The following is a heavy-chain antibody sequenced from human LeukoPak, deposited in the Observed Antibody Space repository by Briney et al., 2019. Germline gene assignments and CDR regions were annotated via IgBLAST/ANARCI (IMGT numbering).Heavy chain of an antibody. Sequence: SETLSLTCTVSGGSISSYYWSWIRQPPGKGLEWIGYIYYSGSTNYNPSLKSRVTISVDTSKNRFSLKLSSVTAADTAVYYCARIVGAITHFDYWGQGTLVTVSS. V-gene: IGHV4-59*01. J-gene: IGHJ4*02. CDR2: IYYSGST. CDR3: ARIVGAITHFDY. D-gene: IGHD1-26*01. CDR1: GGSISSYY.